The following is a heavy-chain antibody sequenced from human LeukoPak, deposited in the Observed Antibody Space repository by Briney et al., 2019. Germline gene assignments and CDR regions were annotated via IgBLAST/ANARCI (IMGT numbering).Heavy chain of an antibody. D-gene: IGHD2-15*01. J-gene: IGHJ4*02. CDR2: IYYSGST. Sequence: SETLSLTCTVSGGSISSYYWSWIRQPLGKGLEWIGYIYYSGSTNYNPSLKSRVTISVDTSKNQFSLKLSSVTAADTAVYFCARHPFATPFDYWGPGTLVTVSS. CDR1: GGSISSYY. CDR3: ARHPFATPFDY. V-gene: IGHV4-59*08.